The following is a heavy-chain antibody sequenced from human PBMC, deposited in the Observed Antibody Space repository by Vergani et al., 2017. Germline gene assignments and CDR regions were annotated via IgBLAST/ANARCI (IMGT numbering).Heavy chain of an antibody. V-gene: IGHV3-15*01. J-gene: IGHJ4*02. CDR1: GFTFSNAW. D-gene: IGHD1-14*01. CDR3: TTSTEPGLDY. Sequence: EVQLEESGGGLVLPGRSLRLSCAASGFTFSNAWMTWVRQAPGKGLEWVGRIKSKAHGGSTDYAAPVKGRFTISRDDSKSTVYLQMINLKTEDTAVYYCTTSTEPGLDYWGQGTLVTVSS. CDR2: IKSKAHGGST.